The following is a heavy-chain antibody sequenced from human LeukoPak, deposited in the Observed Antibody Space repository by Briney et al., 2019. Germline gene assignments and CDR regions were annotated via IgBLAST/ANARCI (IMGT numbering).Heavy chain of an antibody. Sequence: GRPLRLSCAVSGFSFSIFAMHWVRQAPGKGLEWVSSISSSSSYIYYADSVKGRFTISRDNAKNSLYLQMNSLRAEDTAVYYCARELYGSGALDYWGQGTLVTVSS. CDR1: GFSFSIFA. CDR3: ARELYGSGALDY. J-gene: IGHJ4*02. D-gene: IGHD3-10*01. V-gene: IGHV3-21*01. CDR2: ISSSSSYI.